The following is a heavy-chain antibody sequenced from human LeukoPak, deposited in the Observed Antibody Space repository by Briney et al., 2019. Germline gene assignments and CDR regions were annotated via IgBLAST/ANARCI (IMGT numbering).Heavy chain of an antibody. V-gene: IGHV1-8*03. CDR1: GYTFTSYD. D-gene: IGHD3-16*02. Sequence: ASVKVSCKASGYTFTSYDINWVRQATGQGLEWMGWMNPNSGNTGYAQKFQGRVTITRNTSISTAYMELSSLRSEDTAVYYCARGRPLVGRWYDHVWGSYRYSEPGFDYWGQGTLVTVSS. CDR3: ARGRPLVGRWYDHVWGSYRYSEPGFDY. J-gene: IGHJ4*02. CDR2: MNPNSGNT.